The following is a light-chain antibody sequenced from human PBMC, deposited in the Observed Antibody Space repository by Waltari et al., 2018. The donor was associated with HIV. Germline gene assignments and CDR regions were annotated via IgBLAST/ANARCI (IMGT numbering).Light chain of an antibody. J-gene: IGLJ1*01. CDR3: AAWDDSLSGYV. Sequence: QSVVTQPPSASGTSGQRVPISCSGSRSNIGINYVYWYQQVPGTAPKLLIYRDNPRPSGVPDRFAGSKAGTSASLAISGLRSEDEADYYCAAWDDSLSGYVFGTGTKVTVL. V-gene: IGLV1-47*01. CDR1: RSNIGINY. CDR2: RDN.